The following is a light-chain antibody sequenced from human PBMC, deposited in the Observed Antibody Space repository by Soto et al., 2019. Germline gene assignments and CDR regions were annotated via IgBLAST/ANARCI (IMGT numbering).Light chain of an antibody. CDR3: GTWDSSLSAGV. J-gene: IGLJ3*02. CDR1: SSNIGNNY. CDR2: DNN. V-gene: IGLV1-51*01. Sequence: QSVLTQPPSVSAAPGQTVTISCSGSSSNIGNNYVSWYQQLPGTAPKLLIYDNNKRPSGIPDPFSGSKSGTSATLGITGLQTGDEADYYCGTWDSSLSAGVFGGVTKLTVL.